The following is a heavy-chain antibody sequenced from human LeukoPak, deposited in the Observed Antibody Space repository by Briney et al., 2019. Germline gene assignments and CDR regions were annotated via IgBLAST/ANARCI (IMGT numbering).Heavy chain of an antibody. CDR3: ARMFLGSGWYIDY. Sequence: GGSLRLSCAASGFTFSSYAMSWVRQAPGKGLEWVSAISGSGGSTYYADSVKGRFTISRDNSKNTLYLQMNSLRAEDTAVYYCARMFLGSGWYIDYWGQGTLVTVSS. CDR2: ISGSGGST. CDR1: GFTFSSYA. V-gene: IGHV3-23*01. J-gene: IGHJ4*02. D-gene: IGHD6-19*01.